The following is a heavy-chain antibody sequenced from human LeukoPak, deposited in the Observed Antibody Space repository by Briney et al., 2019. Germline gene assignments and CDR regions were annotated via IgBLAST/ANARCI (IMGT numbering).Heavy chain of an antibody. D-gene: IGHD2-2*03. CDR3: ARGGLGGYCSSTSCSDYGMDV. CDR1: GGSFSGYY. V-gene: IGHV4-34*01. CDR2: INHSGST. J-gene: IGHJ6*04. Sequence: PSETLSLTCAVYGGSFSGYYWSWIRQPPGKGLEWIGEINHSGSTNYNPSLKSRVTISVDTSKNQFSLKLSSVTAADTAVYYCARGGLGGYCSSTSCSDYGMDVWGEGTTVTVSS.